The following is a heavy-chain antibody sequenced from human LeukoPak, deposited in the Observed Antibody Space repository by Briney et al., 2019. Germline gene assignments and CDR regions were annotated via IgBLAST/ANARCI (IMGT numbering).Heavy chain of an antibody. Sequence: AGSLRLSCAASGFTFSSYSMHCVRQAPREWLEWVAVISYDGSNKYYADSVKGRFTISRDNSKNTLYLQMNSLRAEDTAVYYCAKEEVEYDSSGPTPGYWGQGAMVSVS. CDR2: ISYDGSNK. CDR1: GFTFSSYS. V-gene: IGHV3-30*18. D-gene: IGHD3-22*01. CDR3: AKEEVEYDSSGPTPGY. J-gene: IGHJ4*02.